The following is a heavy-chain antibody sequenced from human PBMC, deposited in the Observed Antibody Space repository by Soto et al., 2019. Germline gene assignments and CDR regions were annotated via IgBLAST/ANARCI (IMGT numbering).Heavy chain of an antibody. D-gene: IGHD6-19*01. CDR1: GGSISRGGYY. Sequence: TLSLTCTVSGGSISRGGYYWSWIRQHPGKGLEWIGYIYYSGSTYYNPSLKSRVTISVDNSKNTLYLQMNNLRAEDTAVYYCAKDAPDMNGWFYFDYWGQGALVTVSS. V-gene: IGHV4-31*03. J-gene: IGHJ4*02. CDR2: IYYSGST. CDR3: AKDAPDMNGWFYFDY.